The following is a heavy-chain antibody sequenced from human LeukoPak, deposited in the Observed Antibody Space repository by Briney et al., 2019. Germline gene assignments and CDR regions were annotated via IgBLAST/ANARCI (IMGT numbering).Heavy chain of an antibody. V-gene: IGHV4-39*07. CDR3: AREQPPLRYFDWLPSTFDY. CDR1: GGSISSSSYY. Sequence: SETLSLTCTVSGGSISSSSYYWGWIRQPPGKGLEWIGSIYYSGSTYYNPSLKSRVTISVDTSENQFSLKLSSVTAADTAVYYCAREQPPLRYFDWLPSTFDYWGQGTLVTVSS. D-gene: IGHD3-9*01. CDR2: IYYSGST. J-gene: IGHJ4*02.